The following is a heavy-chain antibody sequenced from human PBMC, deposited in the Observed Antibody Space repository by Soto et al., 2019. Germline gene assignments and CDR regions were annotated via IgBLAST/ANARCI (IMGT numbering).Heavy chain of an antibody. CDR1: GYTFTSYA. J-gene: IGHJ5*02. Sequence: ASVKVSCKAAGYTFTSYAMDWVRQAPGLRFEWMGWINAGNGNTKYSQNFHRRVTITRDTSGSTAYMELSTPRSEDKAANSSARRGNSNYRFHPSGQGTPVTV. CDR3: ARRGNSNYRFHP. D-gene: IGHD4-4*01. CDR2: INAGNGNT. V-gene: IGHV1-3*01.